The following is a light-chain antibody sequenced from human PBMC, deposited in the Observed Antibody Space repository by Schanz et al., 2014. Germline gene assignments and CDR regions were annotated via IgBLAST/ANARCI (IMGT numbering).Light chain of an antibody. CDR2: LAS. J-gene: IGKJ1*01. V-gene: IGKV1-39*01. CDR3: QQYDNWPRT. CDR1: LTVSSY. Sequence: DIQMTQSPSSLSASVGDRVNITCRASLTVSSYLSWFQQQPGKAPKLLIYLASNLQSGVPSRFSGSGAGTEFTLTISGLQSEDFAIYSCQQYDNWPRTFGQGTKVEIK.